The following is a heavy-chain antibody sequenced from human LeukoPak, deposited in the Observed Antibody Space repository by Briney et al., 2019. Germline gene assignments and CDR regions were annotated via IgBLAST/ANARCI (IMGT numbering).Heavy chain of an antibody. J-gene: IGHJ3*02. Sequence: ASVKVSCKASGGTFSSYGISWVRQAPGQGLEWMGWISAYNGNTNYAQKLQGRVTMTTDTSTSTAYMELRSLRSDDTAVYYCARVASMVVTQGAFDIWGQGTMVTVSS. D-gene: IGHD4-23*01. CDR1: GGTFSSYG. V-gene: IGHV1-18*01. CDR3: ARVASMVVTQGAFDI. CDR2: ISAYNGNT.